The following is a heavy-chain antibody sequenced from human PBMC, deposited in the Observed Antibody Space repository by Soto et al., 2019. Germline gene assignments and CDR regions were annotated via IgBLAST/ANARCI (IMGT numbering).Heavy chain of an antibody. J-gene: IGHJ4*02. Sequence: SETLSLTCAVYGGSFSGYYWSWIRQPPGKGLEWIGEINHSGSTNYNPSLKSRVTISVDTSKNQFSLKLSSVTAADTAVYYCASIIFGVVITHYWGQGTLVTVSS. CDR2: INHSGST. CDR3: ASIIFGVVITHY. V-gene: IGHV4-34*01. CDR1: GGSFSGYY. D-gene: IGHD3-3*01.